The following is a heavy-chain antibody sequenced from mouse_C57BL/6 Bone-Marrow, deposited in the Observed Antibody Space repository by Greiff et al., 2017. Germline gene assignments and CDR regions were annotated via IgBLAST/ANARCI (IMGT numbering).Heavy chain of an antibody. CDR3: ARPTEYYYYAMDY. D-gene: IGHD1-1*01. J-gene: IGHJ4*01. V-gene: IGHV1-55*01. CDR2: IYPGSGST. Sequence: QVQLQQPGAELVKPGASVKMSCKASGYTFTSYWITWVKQRPGQGLEWIGDIYPGSGSTNYNEKLTSKATLTVETSSSTAYMPLSSLTSEDSAVYYCARPTEYYYYAMDYWGQGTSVTVSA. CDR1: GYTFTSYW.